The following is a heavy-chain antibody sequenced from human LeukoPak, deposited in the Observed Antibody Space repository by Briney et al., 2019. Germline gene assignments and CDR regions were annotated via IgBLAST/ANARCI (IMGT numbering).Heavy chain of an antibody. Sequence: SETLSLTCTVSGDSITSNNYYWGWIRQPPGKGLEWIATICYSGTTWYNPSLKSRVTISVDTSKNQFSLKLSSVTAADTAVYYCARLPGGSYEIHPWGQGTLVTVSS. J-gene: IGHJ5*02. D-gene: IGHD3-10*01. CDR1: GDSITSNNYY. CDR3: ARLPGGSYEIHP. V-gene: IGHV4-39*01. CDR2: ICYSGTT.